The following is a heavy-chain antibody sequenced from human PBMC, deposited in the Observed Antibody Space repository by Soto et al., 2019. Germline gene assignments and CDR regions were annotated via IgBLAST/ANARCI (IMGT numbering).Heavy chain of an antibody. Sequence: QVQLVESGGGVVQPGRSLRLSCAASGITFSSYGMHWVRQAPGKGLEWVAVISYDGSNKYYADSVKGRFTISRDNSKNTLYLQMNSLRAEDTAVYYCAKTTWIQLWLAFDYWGQGTLVTVSS. CDR3: AKTTWIQLWLAFDY. J-gene: IGHJ4*02. D-gene: IGHD5-18*01. CDR1: GITFSSYG. CDR2: ISYDGSNK. V-gene: IGHV3-30*18.